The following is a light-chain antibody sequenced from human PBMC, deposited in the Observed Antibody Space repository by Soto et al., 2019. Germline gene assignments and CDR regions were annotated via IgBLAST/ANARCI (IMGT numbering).Light chain of an antibody. CDR3: SSYAGSNLYV. J-gene: IGLJ1*01. V-gene: IGLV2-18*02. CDR2: EVS. CDR1: SSDVGSYNR. Sequence: QSVLTQPPSVSGSPGQSVAISCTGTSSDVGSYNRVSWYQQPPGAAPKLMIYEVSNRPSGVPDRFSGSKSGNTASLTVSGLQAEDEADYYCSSYAGSNLYVFGPGTKVTVL.